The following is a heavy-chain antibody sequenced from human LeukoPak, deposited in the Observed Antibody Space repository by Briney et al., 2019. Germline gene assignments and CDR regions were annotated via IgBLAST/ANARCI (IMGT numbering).Heavy chain of an antibody. CDR1: GYTFTSYD. Sequence: ASVTVSCTASGYTFTSYDVNWVRQAPGQGLEWMGWMNPNSGNTGYAQKFQGRVTMTRNTSISTAYMELSSLRSEDTAVYYCARGRSLLWFGEYVDAFDIWGQGTMVTVSS. D-gene: IGHD3-10*01. J-gene: IGHJ3*02. V-gene: IGHV1-8*01. CDR2: MNPNSGNT. CDR3: ARGRSLLWFGEYVDAFDI.